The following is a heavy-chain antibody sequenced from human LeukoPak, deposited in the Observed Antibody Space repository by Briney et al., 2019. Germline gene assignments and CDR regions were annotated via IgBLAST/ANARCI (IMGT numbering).Heavy chain of an antibody. V-gene: IGHV3-9*01. Sequence: SLRLSCAASGFTFEDYSMHWVPHAPGKGLEWVSGIRWNCESKGYAGSVKGRFTIPRDNSKNSLYLQMNSLRPEDTALYFCAKVYGGNSRAAFDIWGQGTMVTVSS. CDR1: GFTFEDYS. J-gene: IGHJ3*02. CDR3: AKVYGGNSRAAFDI. D-gene: IGHD4-23*01. CDR2: IRWNCESK.